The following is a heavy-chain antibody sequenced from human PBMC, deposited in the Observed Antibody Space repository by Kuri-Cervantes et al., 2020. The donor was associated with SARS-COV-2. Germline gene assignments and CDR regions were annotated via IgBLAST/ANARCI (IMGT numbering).Heavy chain of an antibody. D-gene: IGHD1-26*01. CDR1: GGSISSSNW. V-gene: IGHV4-4*02. J-gene: IGHJ4*02. Sequence: SETLSLTCAVSGGSISSSNWWRWLRQPRGKVLVWFGVIYDSRSTNYNPSLKSRVTISVDKSKNQFSLKLSSVTAADTAVYYCARHEGSGSFNFDYWGQGTLVTVSS. CDR3: ARHEGSGSFNFDY. CDR2: IYDSRST.